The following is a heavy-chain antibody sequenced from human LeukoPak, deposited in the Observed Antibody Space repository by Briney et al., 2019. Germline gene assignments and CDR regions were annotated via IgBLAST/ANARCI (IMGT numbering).Heavy chain of an antibody. V-gene: IGHV1-69*06. CDR3: ARGVVGSGWYFDY. J-gene: IGHJ4*02. D-gene: IGHD6-19*01. CDR1: GGTFSSYA. Sequence: SVKVSCKASGGTFSSYAISWVRQAPGQGLEWMGGIFPIFGTANYAQKFQGRVTITADKSTSTAYMELSSLRSEDTAVYYCARGVVGSGWYFDYWGQGTLVTVSS. CDR2: IFPIFGTA.